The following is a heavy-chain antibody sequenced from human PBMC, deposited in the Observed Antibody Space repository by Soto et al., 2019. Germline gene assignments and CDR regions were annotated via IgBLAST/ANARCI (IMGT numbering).Heavy chain of an antibody. CDR1: GYSFTSYW. V-gene: IGHV5-51*01. J-gene: IGHJ6*02. CDR2: IYPGDSDT. CDR3: TRHDSNYDFWSGSPPRYGMDV. Sequence: PGESLKISCKGSGYSFTSYWIGWVRQMPGKGLEWMGIIYPGDSDTRYSPSFQGQVTISADKSISTAYLQMNSLKTEDTAVYYCTRHDSNYDFWSGSPPRYGMDVWGQGTTVTVPS. D-gene: IGHD3-3*01.